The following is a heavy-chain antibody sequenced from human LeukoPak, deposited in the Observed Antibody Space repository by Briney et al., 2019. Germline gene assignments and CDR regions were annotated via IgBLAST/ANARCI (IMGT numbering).Heavy chain of an antibody. V-gene: IGHV4-59*01. Sequence: SETLSLTCTVSGGSISSYYWSWIRQPPGKGLEWIGYIYYSGSTNYNPSLKSRVTISVDTSKNQFSLKLSSVTAADTAVYYCARGVGGYDPPSVFDYWGQGTLVTVSS. CDR3: ARGVGGYDPPSVFDY. D-gene: IGHD5-12*01. CDR2: IYYSGST. J-gene: IGHJ4*02. CDR1: GGSISSYY.